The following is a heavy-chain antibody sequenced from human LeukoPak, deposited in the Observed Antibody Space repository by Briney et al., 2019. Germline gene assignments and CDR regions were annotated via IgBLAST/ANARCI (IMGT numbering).Heavy chain of an antibody. V-gene: IGHV3-23*01. J-gene: IGHJ4*02. Sequence: GGSPRLSCAASGFTFSSYAMNWVRQSPGKGLEWVSAISGRGGNTYYADSVKGRFTISRDNSKNTLYLQMNSLRAEDTAVYYCATGNYYFLLVYWGQGTLVTVSS. CDR2: ISGRGGNT. CDR3: ATGNYYFLLVY. D-gene: IGHD1-26*01. CDR1: GFTFSSYA.